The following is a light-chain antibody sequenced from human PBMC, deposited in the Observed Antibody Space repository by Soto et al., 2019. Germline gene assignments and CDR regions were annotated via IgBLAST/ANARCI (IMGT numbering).Light chain of an antibody. J-gene: IGKJ4*01. CDR2: TGS. CDR1: QGISNW. Sequence: DIQMTQSPSSVSASVVDRVSITCRASQGISNWLAWYQQKLGRAPKLLIYTGSSLQSGVPSRFSGTGSGTDFTLTISSLQPEDVATYCCQQANSFPLTFGGGTKVEIK. CDR3: QQANSFPLT. V-gene: IGKV1-12*01.